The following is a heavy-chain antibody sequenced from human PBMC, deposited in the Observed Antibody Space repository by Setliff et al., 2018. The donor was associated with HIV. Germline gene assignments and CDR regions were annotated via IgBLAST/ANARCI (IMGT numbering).Heavy chain of an antibody. V-gene: IGHV3-30*04. CDR3: ARPLLRTNPVYGILGNWFDS. Sequence: GGSLRLSCAASGFTFTSYALHWVRQAPGKGLEWVALMSNDGSNKDYADSVWGRFTISRDNAKNSLYLQMNSLRAEDTAVYYCARPLLRTNPVYGILGNWFDSWGRGTLVTVSS. CDR2: MSNDGSNK. D-gene: IGHD2-8*01. J-gene: IGHJ5*01. CDR1: GFTFTSYA.